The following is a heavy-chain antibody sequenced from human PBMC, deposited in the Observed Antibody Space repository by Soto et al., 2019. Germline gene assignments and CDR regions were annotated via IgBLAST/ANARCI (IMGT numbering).Heavy chain of an antibody. CDR2: IKPDGSAQ. CDR3: TRERLDNS. V-gene: IGHV3-7*01. D-gene: IGHD4-17*01. J-gene: IGHJ4*02. CDR1: GFTFSNFW. Sequence: EVQVVESGGGLVQPGGSLRLSCAASGFTFSNFWMSWVRQAPGKGLEWVANIKPDGSAQYYVDSVKGRFTISRDNAKNSLYLQMNSLRVEDKAVYYCTRERLDNSWGQGTLVSVAS.